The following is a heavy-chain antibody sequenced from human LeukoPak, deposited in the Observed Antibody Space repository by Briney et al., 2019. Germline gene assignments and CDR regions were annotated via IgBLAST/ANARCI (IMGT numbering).Heavy chain of an antibody. CDR3: ARSPRTYEDYMDV. CDR1: GSSITTEFF. V-gene: IGHV4-38-2*02. Sequence: SETLSLTCTVSGSSITTEFFRAWVRQPPGKGLEWIGTIHHSGNTDYNPSFKGRLTISVDASKNEFSLKLTSVTAADTALYHCARSPRTYEDYMDVWGKGTTVTVSS. J-gene: IGHJ6*03. CDR2: IHHSGNT. D-gene: IGHD3-22*01.